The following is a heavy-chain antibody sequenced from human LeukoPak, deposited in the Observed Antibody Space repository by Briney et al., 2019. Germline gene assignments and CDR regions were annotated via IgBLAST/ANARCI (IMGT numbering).Heavy chain of an antibody. J-gene: IGHJ4*02. Sequence: PGGSLRLSCAASGFTFSSYAMSWVRQAPGKGLEWVAVISYDGNNKYYADSVRGRFTISRDNSKNTLYLQMNSLRAEDTAVYYCAKDRNYYGSGSYDYWGQGTLVTVSS. CDR1: GFTFSSYA. CDR3: AKDRNYYGSGSYDY. V-gene: IGHV3-30*18. D-gene: IGHD3-10*01. CDR2: ISYDGNNK.